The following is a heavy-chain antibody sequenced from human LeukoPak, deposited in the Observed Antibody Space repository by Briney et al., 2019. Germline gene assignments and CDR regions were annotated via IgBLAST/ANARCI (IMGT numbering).Heavy chain of an antibody. V-gene: IGHV4-34*01. D-gene: IGHD1-1*01. Sequence: PSETLSLTCAVYGGSFSGYYWGWIRQPPGKGLEWIGEINHSGSTNYNPSLKSRVTISVDTSKNQFSLKLSSVTAADTAVYYCARGAGWTGTGFDYWGQGTLVTVSS. CDR1: GGSFSGYY. CDR2: INHSGST. CDR3: ARGAGWTGTGFDY. J-gene: IGHJ4*02.